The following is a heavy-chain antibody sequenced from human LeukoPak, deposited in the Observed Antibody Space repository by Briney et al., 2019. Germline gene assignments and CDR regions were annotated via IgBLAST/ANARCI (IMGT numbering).Heavy chain of an antibody. CDR2: ISSSGSTI. CDR1: GFTFSDYY. CDR3: ARATTPKYSSSSEDY. V-gene: IGHV3-11*04. J-gene: IGHJ4*02. D-gene: IGHD6-6*01. Sequence: PGGSLRLSCAASGFTFSDYYMSWIRQAPGKGLEWVSYISSSGSTICYADSVKGRFTISRDNAKNSLYLQMNSLRAEDTAVYYCARATTPKYSSSSEDYWGQGTLVTVSS.